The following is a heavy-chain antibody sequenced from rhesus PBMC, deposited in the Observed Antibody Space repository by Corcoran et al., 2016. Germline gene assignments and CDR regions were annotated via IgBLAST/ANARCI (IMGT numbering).Heavy chain of an antibody. Sequence: QVQLQESGPGLVNPSETPSLTCAVSGASISSYWWNWIRQPPGKGLEWIGDINGNSGSTTYNPSLKSRVSISKDASKNQFSLKLTSVTAADTAVYYCARGSGSGLFDYWGQGVLVTVSS. D-gene: IGHD6-31*01. CDR2: INGNSGST. J-gene: IGHJ4*01. CDR3: ARGSGSGLFDY. CDR1: GASISSYW. V-gene: IGHV4-80*01.